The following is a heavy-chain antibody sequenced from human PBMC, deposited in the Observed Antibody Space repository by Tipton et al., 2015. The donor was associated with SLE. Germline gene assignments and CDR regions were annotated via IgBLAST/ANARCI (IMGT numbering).Heavy chain of an antibody. CDR2: LTWNSGSI. CDR1: GFIFDDYA. J-gene: IGHJ2*01. CDR3: AKGSRAVGNWYVDL. V-gene: IGHV3-9*01. Sequence: SLRLSCAASGFIFDDYAMHWVRPVPGKGLEWVSGLTWNSGSIVYADSVKGRFTISRDNAKNSLYLQMNSLRAEDTALYYCAKGSRAVGNWYVDLWGRGTLVTVSS. D-gene: IGHD3-10*01.